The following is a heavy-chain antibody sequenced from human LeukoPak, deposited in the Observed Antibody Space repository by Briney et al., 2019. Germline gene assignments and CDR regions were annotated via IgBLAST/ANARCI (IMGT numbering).Heavy chain of an antibody. J-gene: IGHJ2*01. CDR1: GDTLNELS. CDR3: ATTYYETSGYYYKIAGWYFDL. Sequence: ASVKVSCKVSGDTLNELSMHWVRQAPGKGLVWMGGSDPEDGEITYAQKFQGRVTMTEDTSTDTAYMELSSLKSEDTAVYYCATTYYETSGYYYKIAGWYFDLWGRGTLVTVPS. D-gene: IGHD3-22*01. CDR2: SDPEDGEI. V-gene: IGHV1-24*01.